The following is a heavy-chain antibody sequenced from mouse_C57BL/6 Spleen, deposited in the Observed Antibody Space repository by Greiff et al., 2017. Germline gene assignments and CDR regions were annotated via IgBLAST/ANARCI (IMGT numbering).Heavy chain of an antibody. D-gene: IGHD3-2*02. V-gene: IGHV1-39*01. CDR3: TSETAQAHY. CDR1: GYSFTDYN. Sequence: VQLKQSGPELVKPGASVKISCKASGYSFTDYNMNWVKQSNGKSLEWIGVIHPHYGTTSYNQKFKGKATLTVCQSSSTAYMQLNSLTSEDSAVXDCTSETAQAHYWGQGTTLTVSS. CDR2: IHPHYGTT. J-gene: IGHJ2*01.